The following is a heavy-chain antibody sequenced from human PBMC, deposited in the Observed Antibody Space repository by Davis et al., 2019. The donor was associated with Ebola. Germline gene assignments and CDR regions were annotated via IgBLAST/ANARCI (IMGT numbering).Heavy chain of an antibody. V-gene: IGHV3-7*01. J-gene: IGHJ4*02. Sequence: GESLKISCTASGFTFNNYWMTWVRQAPGKGLEWVANIKGDGSQIGYAGSVKGRFTISRDNGKKSLFLQRDSLRGEDTAVYYCVKNSGWYKLDCWGQGILVTVS. CDR1: GFTFNNYW. CDR2: IKGDGSQI. CDR3: VKNSGWYKLDC. D-gene: IGHD6-19*01.